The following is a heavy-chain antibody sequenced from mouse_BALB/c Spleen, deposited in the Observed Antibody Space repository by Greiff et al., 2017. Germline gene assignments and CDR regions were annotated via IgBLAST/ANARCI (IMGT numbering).Heavy chain of an antibody. CDR1: GFTFSSYG. V-gene: IGHV5-6-3*01. J-gene: IGHJ2*01. D-gene: IGHD2-3*01. Sequence: EVQRVESGGGLVQPGGSLKLSCAASGFTFSSYGMSWVRQTPDKRLELVATINSNGGSTYYPDSVKGRFTISRDNAKNTLYLQMSSLKSEDTAMYYCARDYDGYSYYFDYWGQGTTLTVSS. CDR3: ARDYDGYSYYFDY. CDR2: INSNGGST.